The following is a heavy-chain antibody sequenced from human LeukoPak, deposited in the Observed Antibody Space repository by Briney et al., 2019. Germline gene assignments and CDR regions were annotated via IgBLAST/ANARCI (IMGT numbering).Heavy chain of an antibody. CDR1: GGSISSSSYY. D-gene: IGHD3-9*01. V-gene: IGHV4-39*01. J-gene: IGHJ3*02. CDR2: IYYSGST. CDR3: ARLALRYFDWLGSAFDI. Sequence: SETLSLTCTVSGGSISSSSYYWGWIRQPPGKGLEWIGGIYYSGSTYYNPSLKSRVTISVDTSKNQFSLKLSSVTAADTAVYYCARLALRYFDWLGSAFDIWGQGTMVTVSS.